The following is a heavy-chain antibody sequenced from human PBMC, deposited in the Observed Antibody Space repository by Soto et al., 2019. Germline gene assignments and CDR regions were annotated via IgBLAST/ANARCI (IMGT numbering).Heavy chain of an antibody. V-gene: IGHV1-8*01. CDR1: GYTFTSYD. J-gene: IGHJ4*02. Sequence: QVQLVQSGAEVKKPGASVKVSCKASGYTFTSYDINWVRQATGQGLEWMGWMNPNSGNTGYAQKFQGRVTMTRNTSIRTAYMEMCSLRSDDTAVYYCATDRGSVTASDLGQGTLVTVSS. CDR2: MNPNSGNT. D-gene: IGHD2-21*02. CDR3: ATDRGSVTASD.